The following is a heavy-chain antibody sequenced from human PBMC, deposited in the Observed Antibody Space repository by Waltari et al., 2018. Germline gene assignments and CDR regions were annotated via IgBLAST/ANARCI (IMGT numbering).Heavy chain of an antibody. V-gene: IGHV1-8*02. J-gene: IGHJ4*02. Sequence: QVQLVQSGAEVKKPGASVKVSCKASGSTFTSYDINWGRQATGQGLGWMGWMNPNIGNTGEAQKFQGRVTMTRNTSISTAYMELSSLRSEDTAVYYCAREGGFTFGGVIVDWGQGTLVTVSS. CDR3: AREGGFTFGGVIVD. CDR1: GSTFTSYD. CDR2: MNPNIGNT. D-gene: IGHD3-16*02.